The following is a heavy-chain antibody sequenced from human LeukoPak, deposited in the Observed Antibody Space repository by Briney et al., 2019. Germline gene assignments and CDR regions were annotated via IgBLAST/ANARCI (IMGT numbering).Heavy chain of an antibody. Sequence: GRSLRLSCAASGFTFDDYAMHWVRQAPGKGLEWVSGISWNSGSIGYADSVKGRFTISSDNAKNSLYLQMNSLRAEDTALYYCAKDYGSSWYYFDYWGQGTLVTVSS. CDR2: ISWNSGSI. V-gene: IGHV3-9*01. J-gene: IGHJ4*02. CDR1: GFTFDDYA. D-gene: IGHD6-13*01. CDR3: AKDYGSSWYYFDY.